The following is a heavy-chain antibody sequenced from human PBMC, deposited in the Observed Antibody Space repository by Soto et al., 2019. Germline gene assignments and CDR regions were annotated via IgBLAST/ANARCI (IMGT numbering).Heavy chain of an antibody. CDR2: IIPIFGTA. CDR3: ARDLFDDSYGLRPPEWVFDY. Sequence: QVQLVQSGAEVKKPGSSVKVSCKASGGTFSSYAISWVRQAPGQGLEWMGGIIPIFGTANYAQKFQGRVTITADESXXTXYXXLSSLGAEDTAVYYCARDLFDDSYGLRPPEWVFDYWGQGTLVTVSS. D-gene: IGHD3-22*01. V-gene: IGHV1-69*12. J-gene: IGHJ4*02. CDR1: GGTFSSYA.